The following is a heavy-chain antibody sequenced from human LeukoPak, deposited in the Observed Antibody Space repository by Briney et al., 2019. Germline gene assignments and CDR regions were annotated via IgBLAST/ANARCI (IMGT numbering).Heavy chain of an antibody. CDR1: GFTFSNAW. V-gene: IGHV3-23*01. CDR2: ISGSGGAT. D-gene: IGHD2-21*01. CDR3: AKKVITYYYGMDV. Sequence: GGSLRLSCAASGFTFSNAWMNWVRQAPGKGLEWVSGISGSGGATYYADSVKGRFTISRDNSKNTLYLQMSGLRAEDTAVYYCAKKVITYYYGMDVWGQGTTVTVSS. J-gene: IGHJ6*02.